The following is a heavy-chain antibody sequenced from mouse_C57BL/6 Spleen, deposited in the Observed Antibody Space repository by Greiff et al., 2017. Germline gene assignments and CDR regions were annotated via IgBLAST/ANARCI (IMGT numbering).Heavy chain of an antibody. J-gene: IGHJ2*01. CDR3: AKWGYRRCGGADY. CDR2: IYPSDSET. D-gene: IGHD2-12*01. Sequence: QVQLQQPGAELVRPGSSVKLSCKASGYTFTSYWMDWVKQRPGQGLEWIGNIYPSDSETHYNQKFKDKATLTVDKSSRTAYMQLSTLTSEVSAVYCGAKWGYRRCGGADYWGQGTTLTVSS. V-gene: IGHV1-61*01. CDR1: GYTFTSYW.